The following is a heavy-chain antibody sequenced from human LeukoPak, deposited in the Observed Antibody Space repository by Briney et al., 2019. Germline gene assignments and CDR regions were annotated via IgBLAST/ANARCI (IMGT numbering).Heavy chain of an antibody. J-gene: IGHJ4*02. CDR1: GFTFSSYW. V-gene: IGHV3-7*01. CDR3: ARDRGGASYYFDY. Sequence: GGSLRLSCAASGFTFSSYWMSWVRQAPGKGLEWVANIKQDGSEKYYVDSVKGRFTISRDNAKNSLYLQMNSLRAEDTAVYDCARDRGGASYYFDYWGQRTLGTVSS. CDR2: IKQDGSEK. D-gene: IGHD1-26*01.